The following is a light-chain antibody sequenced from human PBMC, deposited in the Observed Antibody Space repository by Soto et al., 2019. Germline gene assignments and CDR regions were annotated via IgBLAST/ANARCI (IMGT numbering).Light chain of an antibody. CDR3: QQYGLSPWT. CDR2: GAS. CDR1: QSVSSNY. V-gene: IGKV3-20*01. Sequence: EIVLTQSPGTLSLSPGERVTLSCRASQSVSSNYLTWYQQKPGQAPRLLIYGASSRATGIPDRFSGSGSGTDFTLIISRLEPEDFAVYYCQQYGLSPWTFGQGTKVEIE. J-gene: IGKJ1*01.